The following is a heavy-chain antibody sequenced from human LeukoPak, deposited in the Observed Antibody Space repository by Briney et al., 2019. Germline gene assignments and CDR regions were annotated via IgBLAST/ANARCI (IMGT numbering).Heavy chain of an antibody. Sequence: PSETLSLTCAVYGGSFSGYYWSWIRQPPGKGLEWIGEINHSGSTNYNPSLKSRVTISVDTSKNQFSLKLSSVTAADTAVYYCARGLNYYDEGYYFDYWGQGTLVTVSS. J-gene: IGHJ4*02. CDR2: INHSGST. CDR1: GGSFSGYY. CDR3: ARGLNYYDEGYYFDY. D-gene: IGHD3-22*01. V-gene: IGHV4-34*01.